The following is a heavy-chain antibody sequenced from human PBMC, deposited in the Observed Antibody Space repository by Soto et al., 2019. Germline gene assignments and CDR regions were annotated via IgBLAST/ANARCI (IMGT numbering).Heavy chain of an antibody. CDR1: GGTFSSYA. CDR2: IIPIFGTA. V-gene: IGHV1-69*01. Sequence: QVQLVQSGAEVKKPGSSVKVSCKASGGTFSSYAISWVRQAPGQGLEWMGGIIPIFGTANYAQKFQGRVTITADESTSTAYMELSSLRSEDTAVYYCARRMDYSIGWSSNWFDPWGQGTLVTVSS. D-gene: IGHD6-19*01. J-gene: IGHJ5*02. CDR3: ARRMDYSIGWSSNWFDP.